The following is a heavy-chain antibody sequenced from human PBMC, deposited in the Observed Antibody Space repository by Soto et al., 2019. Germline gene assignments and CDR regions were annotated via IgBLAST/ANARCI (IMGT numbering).Heavy chain of an antibody. V-gene: IGHV4-59*12. CDR1: GVSMTDYY. D-gene: IGHD3-16*01. J-gene: IGHJ4*02. CDR3: ARSGHTFGGVV. Sequence: SETLSLTCTVSGVSMTDYYGSWIRQSPGKGLEHIGYVYYSGSTVYNPSLKSRVTISIDTSINQFSLKLTSMTAADTAIYYCARSGHTFGGVVWGQGILVTVSS. CDR2: VYYSGST.